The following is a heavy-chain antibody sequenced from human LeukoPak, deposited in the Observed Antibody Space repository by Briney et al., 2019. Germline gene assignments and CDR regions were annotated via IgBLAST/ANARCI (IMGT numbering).Heavy chain of an antibody. D-gene: IGHD3-10*01. CDR2: INHSGST. V-gene: IGHV4-34*01. J-gene: IGHJ3*02. CDR1: GGSFSGYY. Sequence: SETLSLTCAVYGGSFSGYYWSWIRQPPGKGLEWIGEINHSGSTNYNPSLKSRVTISVDTSKNQFSLKLSSVTAADTAVYYCARAPGGYGSGSRGAFDIWGQGTMVTVSS. CDR3: ARAPGGYGSGSRGAFDI.